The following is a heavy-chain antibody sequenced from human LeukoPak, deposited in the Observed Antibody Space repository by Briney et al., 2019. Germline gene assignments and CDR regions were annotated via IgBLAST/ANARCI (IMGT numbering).Heavy chain of an antibody. Sequence: GGSLRLSCAVSGLNFPSAWMNWVRQAPGKGLEWVGRIKSRAHGETTDYAAPVKGRFAISRDDSEDTMYLHMSSLKTEDTAVYYCTTDPRGYYDSDGAFDIWGQGTMVTVSS. D-gene: IGHD3-22*01. CDR2: IKSRAHGETT. CDR3: TTDPRGYYDSDGAFDI. J-gene: IGHJ3*02. V-gene: IGHV3-15*01. CDR1: GLNFPSAW.